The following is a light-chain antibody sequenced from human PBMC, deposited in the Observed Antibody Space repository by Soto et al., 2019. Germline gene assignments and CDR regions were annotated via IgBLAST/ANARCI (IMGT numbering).Light chain of an antibody. CDR1: NSDVDTYNY. J-gene: IGLJ1*01. CDR3: CSYAGRYIYV. V-gene: IGLV2-11*01. Sequence: QSVLTQPRSVSGSPGQSVTISCTGTNSDVDTYNYVSWYQQHPGKAPKLIIYDVSKGPSGVPDRFSGSKSGNTASLTISGLQAEDEADYYCCSYAGRYIYVFGTGTKLTVL. CDR2: DVS.